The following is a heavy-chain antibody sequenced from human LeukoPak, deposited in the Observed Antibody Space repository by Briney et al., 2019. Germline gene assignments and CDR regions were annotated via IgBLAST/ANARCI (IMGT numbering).Heavy chain of an antibody. CDR1: GGTFSSYA. D-gene: IGHD2-15*01. V-gene: IGHV1-69*01. CDR3: ACPKGAIPLLNY. J-gene: IGHJ4*02. CDR2: IIPIFGTA. Sequence: SVKVSCKASGGTFSSYAISWVRQAPGQGLEWMGGIIPIFGTANYAQKFQGRVTITADESTSTAYMELSSLRSEDTAVYYCACPKGAIPLLNYWGQGTLVTVSS.